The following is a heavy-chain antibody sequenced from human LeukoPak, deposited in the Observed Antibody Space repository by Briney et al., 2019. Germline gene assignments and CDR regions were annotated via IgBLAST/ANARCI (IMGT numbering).Heavy chain of an antibody. Sequence: GGSLRLSCAASGFTFSSYAMHWVRQAPGKGLEWVAVISYDGSNKYYADSVKGRFTISRDNSKNTLCLQMDSLRAEDTALYYCAKDFVRYNIQFDYWGQGALVTVSS. CDR3: AKDFVRYNIQFDY. CDR2: ISYDGSNK. CDR1: GFTFSSYA. V-gene: IGHV3-30*04. D-gene: IGHD1-14*01. J-gene: IGHJ4*02.